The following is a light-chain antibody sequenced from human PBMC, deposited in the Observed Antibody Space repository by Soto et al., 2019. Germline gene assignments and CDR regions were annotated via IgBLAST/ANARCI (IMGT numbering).Light chain of an antibody. V-gene: IGKV1-5*01. CDR1: QSISSW. J-gene: IGKJ1*01. Sequence: DIQMTQSPSTLSASVGDRVTITCRASQSISSWLAWYQQKPGKAPKLLIYDASSLESGVPSRFSGSGSGTEFTLTISSLQSDDFSTYYCQQYNSYPWTFGQGTKVEFQ. CDR2: DAS. CDR3: QQYNSYPWT.